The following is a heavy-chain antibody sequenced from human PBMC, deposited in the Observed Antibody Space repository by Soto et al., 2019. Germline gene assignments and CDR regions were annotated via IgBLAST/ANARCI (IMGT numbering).Heavy chain of an antibody. CDR1: GGSISSGGYY. J-gene: IGHJ6*02. Sequence: SETLSLTCTVSGGSISSGGYYWRWIRQHPGKGLEWIGYIYYSGSTYYNPSLKSRVTISVDTSKNHFSLNLTSVTAADAAVYYSVATTMAYYYGMDVWGQGTTVTV. V-gene: IGHV4-31*03. CDR2: IYYSGST. CDR3: VATTMAYYYGMDV. D-gene: IGHD5-12*01.